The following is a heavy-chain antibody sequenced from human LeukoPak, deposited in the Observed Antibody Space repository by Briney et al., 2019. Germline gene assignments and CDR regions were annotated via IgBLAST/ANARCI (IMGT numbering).Heavy chain of an antibody. D-gene: IGHD2-21*02. V-gene: IGHV1-8*01. CDR2: VNPNSGNT. CDR1: GYSFSSFD. Sequence: ASVEVSCKASGYSFSSFDISWVRQATGQGLEWMGWVNPNSGNTGYAQKFQGRVTMTRDTSINTAYMELSSLRSEDTAMYYCARVTRYYYGMDVWGQGTTVTVSS. CDR3: ARVTRYYYGMDV. J-gene: IGHJ6*02.